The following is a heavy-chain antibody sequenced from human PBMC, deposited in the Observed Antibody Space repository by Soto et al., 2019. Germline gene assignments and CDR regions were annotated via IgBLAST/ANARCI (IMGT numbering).Heavy chain of an antibody. Sequence: QVHIVQSGAEVKKPGASVKVSCKTSGYPFTHFSIHWVGQAPGQRPEWMAWINSGTGSTRYSQNFQGRVTVTRDTSANTVNMELSSLRSEDTAVYYCARDKAIMTGYSPFDSWGQGTLVTVSS. CDR2: INSGTGST. V-gene: IGHV1-3*04. CDR3: ARDKAIMTGYSPFDS. CDR1: GYPFTHFS. J-gene: IGHJ4*02. D-gene: IGHD3-9*01.